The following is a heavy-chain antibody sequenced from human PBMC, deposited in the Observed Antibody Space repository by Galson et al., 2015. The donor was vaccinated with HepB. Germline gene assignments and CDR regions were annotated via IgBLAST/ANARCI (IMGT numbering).Heavy chain of an antibody. CDR1: GGTFSSYA. CDR2: IIPIFGTA. Sequence: SVKVSCKASGGTFSSYAISWVRQAPGQGLEWMGGIIPIFGTANYAQKFQGRVTITADESTSTAYMELSSLRSEDTAVYYCARVESKGTYYDFWSGDRAFDIWGQGTMVTVSS. J-gene: IGHJ3*02. CDR3: ARVESKGTYYDFWSGDRAFDI. D-gene: IGHD3-3*01. V-gene: IGHV1-69*13.